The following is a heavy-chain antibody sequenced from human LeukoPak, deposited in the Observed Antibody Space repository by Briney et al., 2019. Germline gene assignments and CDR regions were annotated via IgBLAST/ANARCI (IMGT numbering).Heavy chain of an antibody. CDR3: ARGASSSWYPDYFDY. Sequence: ASVKVSCKASGYTFTSYYMHWVRQAPGQGLEWMGIINPSGGSTSYAQKFQGRVTMTRDMSMSTVYMELSSLRSEDTAVYYCARGASSSWYPDYFDYWGQGTLVTVSS. J-gene: IGHJ4*02. CDR2: INPSGGST. D-gene: IGHD6-13*01. CDR1: GYTFTSYY. V-gene: IGHV1-46*01.